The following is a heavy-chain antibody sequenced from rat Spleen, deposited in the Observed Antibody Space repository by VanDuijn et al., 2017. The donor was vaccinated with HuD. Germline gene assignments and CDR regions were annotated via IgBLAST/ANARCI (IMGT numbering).Heavy chain of an antibody. CDR1: GFTFNNYW. CDR3: TRGETTPYYFDY. CDR2: ITNTGGST. D-gene: IGHD1-10*01. V-gene: IGHV5-31*01. Sequence: EVQLVESGGGLVQPGRSLKLSCVASGFTFNNYWMTWIRQAPGKGLEWVASITNTGGSTYYPDSVKGRFTISRDNAKSTLYLQMNSLRSEDTATYYCTRGETTPYYFDYWGQGVMVTVSS. J-gene: IGHJ2*01.